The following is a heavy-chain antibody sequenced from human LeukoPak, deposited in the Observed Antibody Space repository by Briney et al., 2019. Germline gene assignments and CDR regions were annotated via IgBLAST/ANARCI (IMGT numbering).Heavy chain of an antibody. D-gene: IGHD1-20*01. V-gene: IGHV3-74*01. J-gene: IGHJ4*02. CDR2: IKTDGSST. CDR3: VAYNWNYPDC. Sequence: GGSLRLSCAASGFSFSSYYMYWVRQAPEKGLVWVSRIKTDGSSTAYADSVKGRFTISRDNAKNTLYLQMNSLRAEDTAVYYCVAYNWNYPDCWGQGTLVTVSS. CDR1: GFSFSSYY.